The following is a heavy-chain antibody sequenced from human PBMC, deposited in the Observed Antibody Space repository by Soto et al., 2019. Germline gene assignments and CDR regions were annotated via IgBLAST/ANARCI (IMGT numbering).Heavy chain of an antibody. J-gene: IGHJ4*02. D-gene: IGHD4-4*01. CDR3: ARGMTTVTTLDY. Sequence: SETLSLTCAVSGGSISSGSYSWTWIRQPPGKGLEWIGYIYHSGSTYYNPSLKSRVTISVDRSKNQFSLKLSSVTAADTAVYYCARGMTTVTTLDYWGQGTLVTVSS. V-gene: IGHV4-30-2*01. CDR1: GGSISSGSYS. CDR2: IYHSGST.